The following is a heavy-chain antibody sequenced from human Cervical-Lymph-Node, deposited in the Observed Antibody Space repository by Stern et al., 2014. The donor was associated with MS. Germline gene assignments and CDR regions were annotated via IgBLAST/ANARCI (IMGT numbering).Heavy chain of an antibody. D-gene: IGHD3-10*01. CDR1: GFTFSSYG. V-gene: IGHV3-30*18. CDR2: ISYDGRFT. CDR3: VKRGITEVRGVRLGDY. J-gene: IGHJ4*02. Sequence: VQLGESGGGVVQPGRSLRLTCTVSGFTFSSYGLHWVRHVPVKGLEWVSVISYDGRFTYDAESVKGRFTISRDNSKNTLYLEMRSLRPEDTAVYYCVKRGITEVRGVRLGDYWGPGTLVIVSS.